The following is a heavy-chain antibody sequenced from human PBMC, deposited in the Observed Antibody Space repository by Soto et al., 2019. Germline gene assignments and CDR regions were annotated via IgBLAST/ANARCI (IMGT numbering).Heavy chain of an antibody. V-gene: IGHV4-39*02. J-gene: IGHJ5*02. Sequence: SETLSLTCTVSGASIISSSYYWGWIRQPPGKGLEWIGSINYSGSTYYNPSLKSRVTISADTSKNQFSLKLRSVTAADTAGYYCARERLAVAGKGGWFDPWGQETLVTVSS. D-gene: IGHD6-19*01. CDR1: GASIISSSYY. CDR3: ARERLAVAGKGGWFDP. CDR2: INYSGST.